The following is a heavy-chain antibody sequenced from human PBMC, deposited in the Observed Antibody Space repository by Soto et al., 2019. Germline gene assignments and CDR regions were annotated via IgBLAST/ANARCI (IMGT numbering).Heavy chain of an antibody. V-gene: IGHV1-69*10. D-gene: IGHD3-9*01. J-gene: IGHJ4*02. CDR1: GGTFSSYA. Sequence: ASVKVSCKASGGTFSSYAISWVRQAPGQGLEWMGGIIPILGIANYAQKFQGRVTITADKSTRTAYMELSSLRSEDTAVYYCARSQRDYDILTGYYRGGGYVYWGQGTLVTVSS. CDR2: IIPILGIA. CDR3: ARSQRDYDILTGYYRGGGYVY.